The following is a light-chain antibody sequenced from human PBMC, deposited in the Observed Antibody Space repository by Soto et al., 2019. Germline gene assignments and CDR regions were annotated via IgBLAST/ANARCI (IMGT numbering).Light chain of an antibody. Sequence: EIVLTQSPGTLSLSPGESATLSCRASQSVSSSYLAWYQQKPGQPPRLLIYGAFNRATGIPDRFSGSGSVRDFALTIRRLEPEDFGVYYCQQFGSSPWTFGQGTKVEIK. CDR3: QQFGSSPWT. CDR1: QSVSSSY. J-gene: IGKJ1*01. CDR2: GAF. V-gene: IGKV3-20*01.